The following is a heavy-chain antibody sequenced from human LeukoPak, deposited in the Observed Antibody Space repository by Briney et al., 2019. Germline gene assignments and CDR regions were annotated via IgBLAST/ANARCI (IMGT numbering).Heavy chain of an antibody. CDR2: ISAYNGNT. CDR1: GGSFSHGYG. J-gene: IGHJ4*02. Sequence: ASVKVSCKASGGSFSHGYGVSWVRQAPGQGLEWMGWISAYNGNTNYAQKLQGRVTMTTDTSTSTAYMELRSLRSDDTAVYYCASVPAAIDSWGQGTLVTVSS. D-gene: IGHD2-2*02. CDR3: ASVPAAIDS. V-gene: IGHV1-18*01.